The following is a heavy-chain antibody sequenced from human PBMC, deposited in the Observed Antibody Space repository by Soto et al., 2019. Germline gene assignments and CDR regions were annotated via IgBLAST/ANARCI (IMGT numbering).Heavy chain of an antibody. J-gene: IGHJ4*02. V-gene: IGHV2-5*02. CDR3: APAPTVITYFDY. CDR1: GFSLSTRPVS. CDR2: IYWDDDK. Sequence: QITLKESGPTLVKPTQTLTLTCSFSGFSLSTRPVSVGWIRHPPGKALEWLALIYWDDDKRYSPSLESRLTITKDTSKNLVVLTMTNMDAVDTATYYRAPAPTVITYFDYWGQGTLVTVSS. D-gene: IGHD4-17*01.